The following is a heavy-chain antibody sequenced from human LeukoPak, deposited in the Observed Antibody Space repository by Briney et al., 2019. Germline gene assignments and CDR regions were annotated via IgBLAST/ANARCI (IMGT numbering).Heavy chain of an antibody. J-gene: IGHJ5*02. V-gene: IGHV3-23*01. Sequence: GGSLRLSCAASGFTFSNYAMTWVRQAPGRGLEWVSSLSGHSIATHYADSVKGRFTISTDNSKNTLYLQLNSLRAEDTAVYYCARTRSWCFDPWGQGTLVTVSS. CDR3: ARTRSWCFDP. CDR2: LSGHSIAT. CDR1: GFTFSNYA. D-gene: IGHD4/OR15-4a*01.